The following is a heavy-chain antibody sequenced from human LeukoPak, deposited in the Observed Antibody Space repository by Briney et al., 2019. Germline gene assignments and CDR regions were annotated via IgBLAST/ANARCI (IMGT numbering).Heavy chain of an antibody. V-gene: IGHV1-3*01. J-gene: IGHJ5*02. CDR2: INAGNGNT. Sequence: EASVKVSCKASGYTFTSYAMHWVRQAPGQRLEWMGWINAGNGNTKYSQKFQGRVTIIRDTSASTAYMELSSLRSEDTAVYYCARAIYGSGLDNWFDPWGQGTLVTVSS. CDR3: ARAIYGSGLDNWFDP. CDR1: GYTFTSYA. D-gene: IGHD3-10*01.